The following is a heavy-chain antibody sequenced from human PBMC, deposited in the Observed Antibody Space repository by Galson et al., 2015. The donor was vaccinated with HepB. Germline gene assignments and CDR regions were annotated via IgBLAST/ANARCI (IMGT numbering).Heavy chain of an antibody. Sequence: SLRLSCAASGFTFGSYGMHWVRQAPGKGLEWVAVIWYDGSNKYYADSVKGRFTISRDNSKNTLYLQMNSLRAEDTAVYYCARELARAWRSSSWYSSPDYWGQGTLVTVSS. V-gene: IGHV3-33*08. CDR3: ARELARAWRSSSWYSSPDY. J-gene: IGHJ4*02. D-gene: IGHD6-13*01. CDR2: IWYDGSNK. CDR1: GFTFGSYG.